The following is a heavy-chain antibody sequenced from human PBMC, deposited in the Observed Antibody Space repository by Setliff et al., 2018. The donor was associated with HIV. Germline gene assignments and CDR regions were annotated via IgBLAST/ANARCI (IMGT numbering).Heavy chain of an antibody. V-gene: IGHV4-38-2*01. Sequence: SETLSLTCAVSGYSINSGYYWGWIRQPPGKGLEWIGTIYQNGNTYYSPSLKSRVTVSLDMSNNQFSLKVTSMTAADAAVYYCGRQAWDHQSSGYFVDYWGQGTLVTVSS. D-gene: IGHD6-19*01. CDR2: IYQNGNT. J-gene: IGHJ4*02. CDR1: GYSINSGYY. CDR3: GRQAWDHQSSGYFVDY.